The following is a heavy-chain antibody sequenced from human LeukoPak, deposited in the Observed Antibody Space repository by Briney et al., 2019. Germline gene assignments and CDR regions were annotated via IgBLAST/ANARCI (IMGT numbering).Heavy chain of an antibody. CDR3: ARGDSSGYYYGSGGPYYFDY. V-gene: IGHV4-59*01. CDR1: GGSISSYY. D-gene: IGHD3-22*01. J-gene: IGHJ4*02. Sequence: TSETLSLTCTVSGGSISSYYWSWIRQPPGKGLEWIGYIYYSGSTNYNPSLKSRVTISVDTSKNQFSLKLSSVTAADTAVYYCARGDSSGYYYGSGGPYYFDYWGQGTLVTVSS. CDR2: IYYSGST.